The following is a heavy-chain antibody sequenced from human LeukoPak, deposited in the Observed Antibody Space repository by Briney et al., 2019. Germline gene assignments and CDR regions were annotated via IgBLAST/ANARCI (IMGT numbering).Heavy chain of an antibody. CDR2: INPYSGDT. CDR3: ARVSTSGYRDWLDP. D-gene: IGHD3-9*01. Sequence: ASVKVSCKASGYTFTNYYMHWVRQAPGQGLEWMGWINPYSGDTNYAQKFQGRVTMTRDTSISTAYMELSRLKFDDTAVYYCARVSTSGYRDWLDPWGQGTLVTVSS. J-gene: IGHJ5*02. V-gene: IGHV1-2*02. CDR1: GYTFTNYY.